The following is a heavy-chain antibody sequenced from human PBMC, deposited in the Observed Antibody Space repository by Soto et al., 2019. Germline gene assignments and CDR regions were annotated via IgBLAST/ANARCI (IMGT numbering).Heavy chain of an antibody. V-gene: IGHV1-69*13. CDR3: ATNYCISTSCYGPLYDYYYGMDV. CDR2: IIPIFGTA. CDR1: GGTFSSYA. J-gene: IGHJ6*02. Sequence: SVKVSCKASGGTFSSYAISWVRQAPGQGLEWMGGIIPIFGTANYAQKFQGRVTITADESTSTAYMELSSLRSEDTAVYYCATNYCISTSCYGPLYDYYYGMDVWGQGTTVTVSS. D-gene: IGHD2-2*01.